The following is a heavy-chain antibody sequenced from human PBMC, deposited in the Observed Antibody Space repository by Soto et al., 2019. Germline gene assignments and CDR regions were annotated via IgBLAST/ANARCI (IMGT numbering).Heavy chain of an antibody. Sequence: SETLSLTCTVSGGSVSSGSYYWCWIRQPPGKGLEWIGYIYYSGSTNYNPSLKSRVTISVDTSKNQFSLKLSSVTAADTAVYYCARRAFFSTLSHPTNGMDVSGPAPFGTVS. CDR3: ARRAFFSTLSHPTNGMDV. CDR2: IYYSGST. D-gene: IGHD3-3*01. CDR1: GGSVSSGSYY. J-gene: IGHJ6*02. V-gene: IGHV4-61*01.